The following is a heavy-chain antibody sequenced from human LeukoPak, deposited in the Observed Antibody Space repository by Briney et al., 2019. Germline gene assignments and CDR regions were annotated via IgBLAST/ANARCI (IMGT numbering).Heavy chain of an antibody. V-gene: IGHV1-2*02. Sequence: GASVKVSCKASGYTFTGYYMHWVRQAPGQGLEWMGWINPNSGGTNYAQKLQGRVTMTTDTSTSTAYMELRSLRSDDTAVYYCARKYGSGRRTRLDPWGQGTLVTVSS. CDR3: ARKYGSGRRTRLDP. J-gene: IGHJ5*02. CDR1: GYTFTGYY. D-gene: IGHD3-10*01. CDR2: INPNSGGT.